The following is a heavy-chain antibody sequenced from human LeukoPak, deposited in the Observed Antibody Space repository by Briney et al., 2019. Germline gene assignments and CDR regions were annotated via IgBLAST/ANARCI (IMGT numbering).Heavy chain of an antibody. J-gene: IGHJ4*02. CDR3: STEAKYCTTSTCGDS. D-gene: IGHD2/OR15-2a*01. V-gene: IGHV1-2*02. Sequence: ASVKVSCKTSGYTFSDYYLHWVRQAPGQGLEWMGYIIPNSGGTTYAQKFQGRVTMTRDTSISAAYLDLSGLRSDDTAVYYCSTEAKYCTTSTCGDSWGQGTLVTVSS. CDR1: GYTFSDYY. CDR2: IIPNSGGT.